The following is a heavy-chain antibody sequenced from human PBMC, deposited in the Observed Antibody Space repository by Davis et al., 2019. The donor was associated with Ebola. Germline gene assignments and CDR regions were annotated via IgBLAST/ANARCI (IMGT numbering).Heavy chain of an antibody. J-gene: IGHJ4*02. CDR2: IRYDGINK. D-gene: IGHD2-2*01. V-gene: IGHV3-30*02. Sequence: GESLKISCAASGFTFSNYGIHWVRQAPGKGLEWVTFIRYDGINKYYADSVKGRFTVFRDNSKNTLYLQMNSLRAEDTAVYYCAKDPYPRLRFCSSPSCYGGFDYWGQGTLVTVSS. CDR3: AKDPYPRLRFCSSPSCYGGFDY. CDR1: GFTFSNYG.